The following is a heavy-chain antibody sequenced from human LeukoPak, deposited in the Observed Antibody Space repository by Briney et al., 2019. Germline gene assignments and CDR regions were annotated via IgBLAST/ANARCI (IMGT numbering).Heavy chain of an antibody. CDR2: IWYDGSNK. CDR1: GFTFSSYG. V-gene: IGHV3-33*01. Sequence: GSLRLSCAASGFTFSSYGMHWVRQAPGKGLEWVAVIWYDGSNKYYADSVKGRFTISRDNSKNTLYLQMNSLRAEDTAVYYCATHRGGYDYEFDYWGQGTLVTVSS. D-gene: IGHD5-12*01. CDR3: ATHRGGYDYEFDY. J-gene: IGHJ4*02.